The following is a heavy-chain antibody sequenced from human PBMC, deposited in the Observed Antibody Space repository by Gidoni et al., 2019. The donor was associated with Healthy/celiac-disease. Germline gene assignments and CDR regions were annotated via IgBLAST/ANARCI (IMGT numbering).Heavy chain of an antibody. Sequence: QVQLVQSGAAVQTPAASVKVAGQASGYTFTGYSMNWVRQAPGQGLEWMGWINPNSGGTNYAQKFQGRVTMTRDTSISTAYMELSRLRSDDTAVYYCARDMGSSSSGLYYYYGMDVWGQGTTVTVSS. CDR1: GYTFTGYS. J-gene: IGHJ6*02. CDR3: ARDMGSSSSGLYYYYGMDV. V-gene: IGHV1-2*02. D-gene: IGHD6-6*01. CDR2: INPNSGGT.